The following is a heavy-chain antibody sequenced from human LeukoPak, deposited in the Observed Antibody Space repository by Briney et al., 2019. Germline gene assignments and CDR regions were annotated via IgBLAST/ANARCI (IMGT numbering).Heavy chain of an antibody. CDR3: ARALRFLEWLVHDAFDI. D-gene: IGHD3-3*01. CDR1: GGSISSGGYY. J-gene: IGHJ3*02. CDR2: IYHSGST. Sequence: SETLSLTCTVSGGSISSGGYYWSWIRQPPGKGLEWIGYIYHSGSTYYNPSLKSRVTISVDRSKNQFSLKLSSVTAADTAVYYCARALRFLEWLVHDAFDIWGLGTMVTVSS. V-gene: IGHV4-30-2*01.